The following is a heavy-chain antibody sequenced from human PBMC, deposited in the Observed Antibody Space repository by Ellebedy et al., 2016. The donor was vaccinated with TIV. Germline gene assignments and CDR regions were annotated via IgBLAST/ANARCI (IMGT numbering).Heavy chain of an antibody. CDR2: IWYDGSNT. CDR3: TKNLRWEDQKDY. Sequence: PGGSLRLSCAASGFTFSSYGMNWVRQAPGKGLEWVAIIWYDGSNTYYADSVKGRFTISRDNSKNTLYLQMNSLKTEDTAVYYCTKNLRWEDQKDYWGQGTLVTVSS. J-gene: IGHJ4*02. V-gene: IGHV3-33*06. D-gene: IGHD1-26*01. CDR1: GFTFSSYG.